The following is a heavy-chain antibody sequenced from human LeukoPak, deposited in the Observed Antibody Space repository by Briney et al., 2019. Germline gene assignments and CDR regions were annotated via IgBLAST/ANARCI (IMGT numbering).Heavy chain of an antibody. V-gene: IGHV3-66*02. CDR3: ARGRFLEWAYEAFDGMDV. J-gene: IGHJ6*02. Sequence: GGSLRLSCAASGFTVSSNYVSWVGQARGKGLEWVSVIYSGGSTYYADSAKGRFTISRDNSKNTLYLQMNSLRAEDTAVYYCARGRFLEWAYEAFDGMDVWGQGTRVTVSS. CDR1: GFTVSSNY. D-gene: IGHD3-3*01. CDR2: IYSGGST.